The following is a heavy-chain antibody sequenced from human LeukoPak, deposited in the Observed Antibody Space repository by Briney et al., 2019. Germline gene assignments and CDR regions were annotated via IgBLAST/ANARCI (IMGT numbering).Heavy chain of an antibody. CDR3: ASFYSYSSGWSDAFDI. CDR2: INAGNGDT. CDR1: GYTFINYA. D-gene: IGHD6-19*01. Sequence: ASVKVSCKASGYTFINYAMHWVRQAPGQRLEWMGWINAGNGDTKYSQNFQGRVTITRDTSASTGYMELSSLRSEDTAVYYCASFYSYSSGWSDAFDIWGQGTMVTVSS. V-gene: IGHV1-3*01. J-gene: IGHJ3*02.